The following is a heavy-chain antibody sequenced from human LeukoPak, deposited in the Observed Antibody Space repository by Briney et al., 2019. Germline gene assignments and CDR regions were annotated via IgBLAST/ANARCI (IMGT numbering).Heavy chain of an antibody. CDR2: INHSGST. V-gene: IGHV4-34*01. Sequence: PSETLSLTCAVYGGSFSGYYWSWIRQPPGKGLEWIGEINHSGSTNYNPSLKSRVTISVDTSKNQFSLKLSSVTAADTAVYYCARGPRSPSIVVVIASRFDYWGRGTLVTVSS. CDR1: GGSFSGYY. CDR3: ARGPRSPSIVVVIASRFDY. D-gene: IGHD2-21*01. J-gene: IGHJ4*02.